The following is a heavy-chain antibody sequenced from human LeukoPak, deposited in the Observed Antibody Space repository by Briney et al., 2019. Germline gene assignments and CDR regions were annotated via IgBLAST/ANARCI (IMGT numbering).Heavy chain of an antibody. J-gene: IGHJ5*02. V-gene: IGHV4-31*03. CDR2: IYYSGST. CDR1: GGSISSGGYY. D-gene: IGHD2-15*01. Sequence: SETLSLTCTVSGGSISSGGYYWSWVRQHPGKGLEWIGYIYYSGSTYYNPSPKSRVTISVDTSKNQFSLKLSSVTAADTAVYYCARKRYCSGGSYYSRFDPWGQGTLVTVSS. CDR3: ARKRYCSGGSYYSRFDP.